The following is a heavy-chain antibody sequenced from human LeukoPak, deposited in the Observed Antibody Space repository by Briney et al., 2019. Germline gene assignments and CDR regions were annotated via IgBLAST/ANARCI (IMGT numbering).Heavy chain of an antibody. CDR2: INTDGSIT. J-gene: IGHJ4*02. D-gene: IGHD3-10*01. Sequence: GSLRLSCAASGFTFSDYWIHWVRQAPGKGLVWVSRINTDGSITNYADSVKGRFSISRDNAKNTLYLQMSSLRAEDTAVYYCARDRGPRTGFMVREAYDYWGQGTLVTVSS. V-gene: IGHV3-74*01. CDR3: ARDRGPRTGFMVREAYDY. CDR1: GFTFSDYW.